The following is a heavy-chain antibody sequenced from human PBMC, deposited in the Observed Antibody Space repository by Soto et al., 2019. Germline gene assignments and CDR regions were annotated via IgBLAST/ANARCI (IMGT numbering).Heavy chain of an antibody. CDR3: PPWAY. J-gene: IGHJ4*02. CDR2: ISSGRSDT. V-gene: IGHV3-21*01. CDR1: GCTFSRDS. Sequence: PWGTLRLSCEASGCTFSRDSMNWVRQVPGKGLEWVASISSGRSDTWNADSVKGRFIISSANAKNSLFLQMNTLRPEDTAMYYCPPWAYWGPGTQVTVSS.